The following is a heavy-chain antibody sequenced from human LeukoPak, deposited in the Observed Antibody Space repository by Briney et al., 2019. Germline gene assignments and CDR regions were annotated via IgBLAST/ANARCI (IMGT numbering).Heavy chain of an antibody. CDR2: MNPNSGNT. CDR3: ARERYNWNYYYNYMDV. CDR1: GYTFTSYD. D-gene: IGHD1-20*01. Sequence: ASVKVSCKASGYTFTSYDINWVRQATGQGLEWMGWMNPNSGNTGYAQKFQGRVTITRNTSISTAYMELSSLRSEDTAVYYCARERYNWNYYYNYMDVWGKGTTVTVSS. V-gene: IGHV1-8*03. J-gene: IGHJ6*03.